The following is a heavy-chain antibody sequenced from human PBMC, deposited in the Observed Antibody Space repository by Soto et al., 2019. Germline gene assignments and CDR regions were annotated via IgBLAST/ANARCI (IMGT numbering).Heavy chain of an antibody. D-gene: IGHD2-15*01. J-gene: IGHJ6*02. V-gene: IGHV3-21*06. CDR3: SGCSGGACHKNYGMDV. Sequence: EVHLVESGGGLVKPGGSLRLSCAVSGFTFSSCTMNWVRQAPGKVLEWVSSISPSSGHIYYADSVKGRFTISRDNAKNARFLQMNSLRGEDTAVYYCSGCSGGACHKNYGMDVWGQGTTVTVSS. CDR2: ISPSSGHI. CDR1: GFTFSSCT.